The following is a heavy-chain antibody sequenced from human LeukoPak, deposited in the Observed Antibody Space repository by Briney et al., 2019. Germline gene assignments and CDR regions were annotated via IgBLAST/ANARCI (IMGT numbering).Heavy chain of an antibody. CDR1: GYTFTGYG. CDR2: ISAYNGNT. CDR3: ACGGVVPADSGWYDY. D-gene: IGHD2-2*01. Sequence: ASVKVSCKASGYTFTGYGISWVRQAPGQGLEWMGWISAYNGNTNYAQKLQGRVTMTTDTSTSTAYMELRSLRSDDTAVYYCACGGVVPADSGWYDYWGQGTLVTVSS. J-gene: IGHJ4*02. V-gene: IGHV1-18*01.